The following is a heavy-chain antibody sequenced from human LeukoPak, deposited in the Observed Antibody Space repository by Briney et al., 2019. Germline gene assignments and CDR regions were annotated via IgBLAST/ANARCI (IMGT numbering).Heavy chain of an antibody. Sequence: SVKVSCKASGGTFSSYAISWVRQAPGQGLEWMGGIIPILGIANYAQKFQGRVTITADKSTSTAYMELSSLRSEDTAVYYCARSLRKHIVVVIAIPDPYFDYWGQGTLVTVSS. CDR2: IIPILGIA. CDR3: ARSLRKHIVVVIAIPDPYFDY. CDR1: GGTFSSYA. D-gene: IGHD2-21*01. V-gene: IGHV1-69*10. J-gene: IGHJ4*02.